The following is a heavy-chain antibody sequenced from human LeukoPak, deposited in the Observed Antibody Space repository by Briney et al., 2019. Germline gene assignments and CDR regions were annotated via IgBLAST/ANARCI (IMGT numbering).Heavy chain of an antibody. D-gene: IGHD3-10*01. Sequence: ASVKVSCKASGYTFTSYYMHWVRQAPGQGLEWMGIINPSGGSTSYAQKFQGRVTMTRDTSTSTVYMELSSLRSEDTAVYYCARGTYCYGSGSYYNPNQLSSRFDYWGQGTLVTVSS. CDR2: INPSGGST. V-gene: IGHV1-46*01. J-gene: IGHJ4*02. CDR1: GYTFTSYY. CDR3: ARGTYCYGSGSYYNPNQLSSRFDY.